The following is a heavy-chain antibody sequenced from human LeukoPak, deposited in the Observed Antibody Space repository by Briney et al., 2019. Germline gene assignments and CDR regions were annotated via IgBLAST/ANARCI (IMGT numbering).Heavy chain of an antibody. CDR2: ISGSGGST. J-gene: IGHJ4*02. D-gene: IGHD4-17*01. Sequence: PGGSLRLSCAASGFTFSSYWMHWVRQAPGKGLEWVSAISGSGGSTYYADSVKGRFTISRDNSKNTLYLQMNSLRAEDTAVYYCAKDSHDYGLYWGQGTLVTVSS. CDR1: GFTFSSYW. V-gene: IGHV3-23*01. CDR3: AKDSHDYGLY.